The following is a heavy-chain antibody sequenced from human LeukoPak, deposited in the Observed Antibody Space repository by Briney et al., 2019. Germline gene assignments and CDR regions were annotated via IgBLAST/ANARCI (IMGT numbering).Heavy chain of an antibody. D-gene: IGHD6-19*01. Sequence: ASVKVSCKASGYTFTGYYMHWVRQAPGQGLEWMGWINPNSGGTNYAQKFQGRVTMTRDTSISTAYMELSRLRSDDTAVYYCARDRLYYSSGWNDYWGQGTLSPSPQ. CDR1: GYTFTGYY. J-gene: IGHJ4*02. CDR2: INPNSGGT. CDR3: ARDRLYYSSGWNDY. V-gene: IGHV1-2*02.